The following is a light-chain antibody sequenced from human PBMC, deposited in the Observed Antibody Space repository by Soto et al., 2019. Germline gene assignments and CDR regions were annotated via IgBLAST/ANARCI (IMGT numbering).Light chain of an antibody. J-gene: IGLJ2*01. Sequence: QSVLTQPPSVSGAPGQRVTISCTGSNSNIGAGYDVHWYQQLPGTAPKLLIYVNTNRPSGVPDRFSGSKSGTSASLAITGLQAEDEADYYCQSYDSSLSGSVFGGGTKLTVL. CDR3: QSYDSSLSGSV. CDR2: VNT. V-gene: IGLV1-40*01. CDR1: NSNIGAGYD.